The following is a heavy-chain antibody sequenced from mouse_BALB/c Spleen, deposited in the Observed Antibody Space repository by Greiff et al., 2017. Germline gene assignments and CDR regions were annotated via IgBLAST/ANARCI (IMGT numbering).Heavy chain of an antibody. V-gene: IGHV1S56*01. J-gene: IGHJ1*01. CDR3: ARDGTWYFDV. D-gene: IGHD1-1*01. CDR1: GYTFTSYY. CDR2: IYPGDGST. Sequence: QVHVKQSGPELVKPGASVKMSCKASGYTFTSYYIHWVKQRPGQGLEWIGWIYPGDGSTKYNEKFKGKTTLTADKSSSTAYMLLSSLTSEDSAIYFCARDGTWYFDVWGAGTTVTVSS.